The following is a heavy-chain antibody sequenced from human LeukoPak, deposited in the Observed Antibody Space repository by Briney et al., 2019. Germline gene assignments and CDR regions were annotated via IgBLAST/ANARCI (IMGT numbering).Heavy chain of an antibody. D-gene: IGHD5-12*01. CDR2: ISSSSSYI. CDR3: ARVESGYSGYKAPDY. V-gene: IGHV3-21*01. Sequence: GGSLRLSCAASGFTFSSYSMNWVRQAPGKGLEWVSSISSSSSYIYYADSVKGRFTISRDNAKNSLYLQMNSLRAEDTAVYYCARVESGYSGYKAPDYWGQGTLVTVSS. CDR1: GFTFSSYS. J-gene: IGHJ4*02.